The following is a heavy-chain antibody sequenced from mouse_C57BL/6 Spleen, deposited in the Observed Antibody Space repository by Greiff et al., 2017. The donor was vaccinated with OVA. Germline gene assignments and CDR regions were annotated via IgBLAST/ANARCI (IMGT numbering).Heavy chain of an antibody. Sequence: EVQLQQSGPELVKPGASVKISCKASGYTFTDYYMNWVKQSHGKSLEWIGDINPNNGGTSYNQKFKGKATLTVDKSSSTAYMELRSLTSEDSAVYYCGTYDYDGNWFAYWGQGTLVTVSA. D-gene: IGHD2-4*01. CDR3: GTYDYDGNWFAY. CDR2: INPNNGGT. J-gene: IGHJ3*01. V-gene: IGHV1-26*01. CDR1: GYTFTDYY.